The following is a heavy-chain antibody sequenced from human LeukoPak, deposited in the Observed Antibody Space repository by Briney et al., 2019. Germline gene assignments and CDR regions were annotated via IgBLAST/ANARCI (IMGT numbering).Heavy chain of an antibody. V-gene: IGHV3-48*03. J-gene: IGHJ4*02. Sequence: GGSLRLSCAASGFTFSSYEMNWVRQAPGKGLEWVSYISSRGSTTNYADSVKVRFTISRDNAKNSLYLKMNSLSDEDTAVYYCARDPSSDYWGQGTPVTVSS. D-gene: IGHD6-6*01. CDR1: GFTFSSYE. CDR2: ISSRGSTT. CDR3: ARDPSSDY.